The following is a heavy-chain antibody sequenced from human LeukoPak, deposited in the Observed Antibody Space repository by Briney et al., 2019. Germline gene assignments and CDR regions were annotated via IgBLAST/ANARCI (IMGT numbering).Heavy chain of an antibody. J-gene: IGHJ5*02. CDR2: NNPNSGGT. CDR1: GYTFTGYY. V-gene: IGHV1-2*02. Sequence: ASVKVSCKASGYTFTGYYMHWVRQAPGQELEWMGCNNPNSGGTKYAQKFQGRVTMTRDTSISTAYMELSRLRSDDTAVYYCASFPPLGYCSSTSCYNWFDPWGQGTLVTVSS. CDR3: ASFPPLGYCSSTSCYNWFDP. D-gene: IGHD2-2*01.